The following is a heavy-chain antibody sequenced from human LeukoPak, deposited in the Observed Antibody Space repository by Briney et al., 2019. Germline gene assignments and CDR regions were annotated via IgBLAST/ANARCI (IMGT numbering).Heavy chain of an antibody. J-gene: IGHJ2*01. CDR3: ARDRLHCGGDCYQLDL. CDR2: ISSSGSTI. Sequence: GGSLRLSCAASGFTFSSYEMNWVRQAPGKGLEWVSYISSSGSTIYYADSVKGRFTISRDNAKNSLYLQMNSLRAEDTAVYYCARDRLHCGGDCYQLDLWGRGTLVTVSS. V-gene: IGHV3-48*03. D-gene: IGHD2-21*02. CDR1: GFTFSSYE.